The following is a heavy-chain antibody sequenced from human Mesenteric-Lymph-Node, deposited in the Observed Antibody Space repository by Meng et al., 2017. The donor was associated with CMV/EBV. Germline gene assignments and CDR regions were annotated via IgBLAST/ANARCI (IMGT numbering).Heavy chain of an antibody. CDR3: AREPASFGSATYYLDS. V-gene: IGHV1-69*01. Sequence: DTFSRYAISWVRQAPGQGLEWMGGIIPVLGTPNSAQKFQGRVTIRADESASTVFMELSSLRSDDTAVYYCAREPASFGSATYYLDSWGQGTLVTVSS. J-gene: IGHJ4*02. CDR2: IIPVLGTP. CDR1: DTFSRYA. D-gene: IGHD3-10*01.